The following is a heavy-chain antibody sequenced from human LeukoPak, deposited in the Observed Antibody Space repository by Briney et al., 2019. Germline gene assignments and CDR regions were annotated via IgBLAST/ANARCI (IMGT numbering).Heavy chain of an antibody. V-gene: IGHV1-2*06. CDR3: ARVSGYSYGYELGY. CDR1: GYTFTSYA. Sequence: GASVKVSCKASGYTFTSYAMHWVRQAPGRGLEWMGRINPNSGGTNYAQKFQGRVTMTRDTSISTAYMELSRLRSDDTAVYYCARVSGYSYGYELGYWGQGTLVTVSS. J-gene: IGHJ4*02. CDR2: INPNSGGT. D-gene: IGHD5-18*01.